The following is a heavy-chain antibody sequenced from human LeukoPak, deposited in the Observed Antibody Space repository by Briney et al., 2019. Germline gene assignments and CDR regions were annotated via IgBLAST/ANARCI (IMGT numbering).Heavy chain of an antibody. Sequence: GGSLRLSCVASGFTFSSYSMNWVRQAPGKGLEWVSYISSGSNSIHNADSVRGRFTISRDNARSSLYLQMNSLRAEDTAVYYCLRYNYGYYFDYWGQGTLVTVSS. J-gene: IGHJ4*02. CDR3: LRYNYGYYFDY. D-gene: IGHD5-18*01. V-gene: IGHV3-48*01. CDR1: GFTFSSYS. CDR2: ISSGSNSI.